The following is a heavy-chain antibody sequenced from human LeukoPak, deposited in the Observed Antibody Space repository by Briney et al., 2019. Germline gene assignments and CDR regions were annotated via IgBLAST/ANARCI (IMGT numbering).Heavy chain of an antibody. J-gene: IGHJ6*02. Sequence: PSETLSLTCVVSGGSIGSYYWTWIRQPSGKGLEWVGYIQNSAIYRAKIKSSPSLQSRVSLSIDSSKKEVSLTVSSVTAADTAVYYCARLSSTLYYSMDVRGPGTAVTVSS. CDR1: GGSIGSYY. V-gene: IGHV4-59*08. D-gene: IGHD6-6*01. CDR2: IQNSAIYRAKI. CDR3: ARLSSTLYYSMDV.